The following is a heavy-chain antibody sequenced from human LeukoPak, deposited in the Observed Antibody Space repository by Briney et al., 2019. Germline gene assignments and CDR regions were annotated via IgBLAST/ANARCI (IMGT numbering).Heavy chain of an antibody. Sequence: GESLKISCKGSGYSFTSYWIGWVRQMPGKGLEWMGIIYPGDSDTRYSPSFQGQVTISADKSISTAYLQWSSLKASDTAMYYCARHVGYSGYDLNYYYGMDVWGQGTTVTVSS. CDR1: GYSFTSYW. J-gene: IGHJ6*02. D-gene: IGHD5-12*01. CDR3: ARHVGYSGYDLNYYYGMDV. CDR2: IYPGDSDT. V-gene: IGHV5-51*01.